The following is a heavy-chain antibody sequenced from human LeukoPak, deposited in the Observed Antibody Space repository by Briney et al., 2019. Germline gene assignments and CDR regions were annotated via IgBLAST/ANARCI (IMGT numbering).Heavy chain of an antibody. CDR1: GFTFSSYA. J-gene: IGHJ4*02. Sequence: PGGSLRLSCAASGFTFSSYAMSWVRQAPGKGLEWVSAISGSGGSTYYADSVKGRFTISRDNSKNTLYLLMNSLRAEDTAVYYCAKERDYDFWSGYPYYFDYWGQGTLVTVSS. V-gene: IGHV3-23*01. CDR2: ISGSGGST. D-gene: IGHD3-3*01. CDR3: AKERDYDFWSGYPYYFDY.